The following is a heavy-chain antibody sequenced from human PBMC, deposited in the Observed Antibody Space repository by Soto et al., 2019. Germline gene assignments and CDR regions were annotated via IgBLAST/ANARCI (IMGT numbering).Heavy chain of an antibody. D-gene: IGHD3-10*01. V-gene: IGHV4-39*07. CDR1: GGSISSSSYY. CDR2: IYYSGST. Sequence: SETLSLTCTVSGGSISSSSYYWGWIRQPPGKGLEWIGSIYYSGSTYYNPSLKSRVTISVDTSKNQFSLKLSSVTAADTAVYYCASSRASVPGVFDYWGQGTLVTVSS. CDR3: ASSRASVPGVFDY. J-gene: IGHJ4*02.